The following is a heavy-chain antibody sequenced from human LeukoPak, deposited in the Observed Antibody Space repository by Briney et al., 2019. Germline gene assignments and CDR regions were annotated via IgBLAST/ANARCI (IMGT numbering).Heavy chain of an antibody. Sequence: GGSLRLSCAASGFTFSSYAMHWVREAPGKGLEYVSAINSNGGSTYYENSVKGRFTISRDNSKNTLYLQMGSLRAEDMAVYYCARGQDAALATLWYYGMDVWGQGTTVTVSS. V-gene: IGHV3-64*01. D-gene: IGHD2-21*01. J-gene: IGHJ6*02. CDR1: GFTFSSYA. CDR3: ARGQDAALATLWYYGMDV. CDR2: INSNGGST.